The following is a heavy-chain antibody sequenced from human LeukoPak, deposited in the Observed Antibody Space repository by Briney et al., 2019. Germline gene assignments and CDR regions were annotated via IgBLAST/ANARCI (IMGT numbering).Heavy chain of an antibody. D-gene: IGHD2/OR15-2a*01. CDR1: GFPFIPAW. J-gene: IGHJ4*02. Sequence: GGSLRLSCSASGFPFIPAWMTWVRQSPEKGLEWVGLSKSRGSGGTTDYAAPVKGRFTISRDDSKSTLYLQMNDLKYEDTAVYYCAKVSDPETFSLNYWGQRTLVTVSS. CDR2: SKSRGSGGTT. V-gene: IGHV3-15*01. CDR3: AKVSDPETFSLNY.